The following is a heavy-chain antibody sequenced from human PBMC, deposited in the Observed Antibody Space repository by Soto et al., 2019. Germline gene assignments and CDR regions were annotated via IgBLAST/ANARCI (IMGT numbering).Heavy chain of an antibody. CDR1: GASVSNGY. CDR2: MYFGGSF. Sequence: PSETLSLTCTVSGASVSNGYWSWIRKPPGKGLEWLGFMYFGGSFNYNPSLTSRVTISVETSKNQFSLKLSSVTAADTAVYYCASHYRRRGWEWATEPLFDYWGQGTLVTVSS. D-gene: IGHD6-19*01. CDR3: ASHYRRRGWEWATEPLFDY. J-gene: IGHJ4*02. V-gene: IGHV4-59*02.